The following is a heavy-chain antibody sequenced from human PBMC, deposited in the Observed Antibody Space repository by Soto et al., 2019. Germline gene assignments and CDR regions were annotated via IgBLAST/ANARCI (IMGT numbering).Heavy chain of an antibody. D-gene: IGHD1-26*01. V-gene: IGHV4-59*01. CDR2: IYYNGAT. CDR1: GGSISSYY. Sequence: SETLSLTCTVSGGSISSYYWSWIRQPPGKGLEWVGYIYYNGATNYNPAPEGRVSVSVDTSKNQFSLHLISVTAADTAVYYCSKVRASRWELLPYYFDYWGQGTPVTVSS. J-gene: IGHJ4*02. CDR3: SKVRASRWELLPYYFDY.